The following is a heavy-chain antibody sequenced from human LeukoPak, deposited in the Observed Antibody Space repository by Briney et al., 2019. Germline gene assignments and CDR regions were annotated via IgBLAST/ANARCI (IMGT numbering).Heavy chain of an antibody. J-gene: IGHJ4*02. CDR2: TSSSSSYI. Sequence: PGGSLRLSCAASGFTFSSYSMNWVRQAPGKGLEWVSSTSSSSSYIYYADSVKGRFTISRDNAKNSLYLQMNSLRAEDTAVYYCARERMTDCSSTSCYIAFFDYWGQGTLVTVSS. CDR3: ARERMTDCSSTSCYIAFFDY. V-gene: IGHV3-21*01. D-gene: IGHD2-2*02. CDR1: GFTFSSYS.